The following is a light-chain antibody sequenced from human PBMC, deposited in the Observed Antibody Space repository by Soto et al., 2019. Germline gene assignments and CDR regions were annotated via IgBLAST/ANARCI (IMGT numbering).Light chain of an antibody. CDR2: GAS. CDR3: QQYNSWLWT. V-gene: IGKV3-15*01. CDR1: QSIGSSY. Sequence: DIMWTQSPGTLSLSPGERATLSFRASQSIGSSYLGWYQQKPGQAPRLLIYGASTRATGIPARFSGSGSGTEFTLIISSLQSEDSAVYYCQQYNSWLWTFGQGTKVDIK. J-gene: IGKJ1*01.